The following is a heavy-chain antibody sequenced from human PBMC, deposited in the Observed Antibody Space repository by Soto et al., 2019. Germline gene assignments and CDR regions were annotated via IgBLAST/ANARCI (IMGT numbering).Heavy chain of an antibody. J-gene: IGHJ6*02. CDR1: GFTFSSYA. Sequence: EVQLLESGGGLVQPGGSLRLSCAASGFTFSSYAMSWVRQAPGKGLEWVSAISGSGGSTYYADSVKGRFTISRDNSKHTLYLQMNSLSAEDTAVYYCAKGTYPLKYSNTGDYSYYCMDVWGQGTTLTVSS. D-gene: IGHD4-4*01. CDR2: ISGSGGST. CDR3: AKGTYPLKYSNTGDYSYYCMDV. V-gene: IGHV3-23*01.